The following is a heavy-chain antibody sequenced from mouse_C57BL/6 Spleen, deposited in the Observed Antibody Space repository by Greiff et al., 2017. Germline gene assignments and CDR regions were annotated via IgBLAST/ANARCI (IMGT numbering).Heavy chain of an antibody. CDR1: GYSFTGYY. Sequence: EVKLVESGPELVKPGASVKISCKASGYSFTGYYMNWVKQSPEKSLEWIGEINPSTGGTTYNQKFKAKATLTVDKSSSTAYMQLKSLTSDDSAVYYCARGSYAWFAYWGQGTLVTVSA. CDR3: ARGSYAWFAY. D-gene: IGHD1-1*01. CDR2: INPSTGGT. J-gene: IGHJ3*01. V-gene: IGHV1-42*01.